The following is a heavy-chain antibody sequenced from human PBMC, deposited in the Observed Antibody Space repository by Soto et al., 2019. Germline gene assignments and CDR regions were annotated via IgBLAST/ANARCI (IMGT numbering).Heavy chain of an antibody. CDR1: GGSISSSSYY. CDR3: ARRIVATVTYYYYYYGMDV. Sequence: SESLSLTCTVSGGSISSSSYYWGWIRQPPGKGLEWIGSIYYSGSTYYNPSLKSRVTISVDTSKNQFSLKLSSVTAADTAVYYCARRIVATVTYYYYYYGMDVWGQGTTVTV. D-gene: IGHD5-12*01. V-gene: IGHV4-39*01. CDR2: IYYSGST. J-gene: IGHJ6*02.